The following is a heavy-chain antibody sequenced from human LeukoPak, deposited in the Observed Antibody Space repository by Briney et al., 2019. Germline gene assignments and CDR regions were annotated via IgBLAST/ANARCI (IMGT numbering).Heavy chain of an antibody. V-gene: IGHV3-23*01. D-gene: IGHD1-26*01. CDR2: ISGSGGST. Sequence: PGGSLRLSCAASGFTFSSYAMSWVRQAPGKGLEWVSAISGSGGSTYYADSVKGRFTISRDNSKNTLYLQMNSLGAEDTAVYYCAKKFGSRADKFYYYGMDVWGQGTTVTVSS. J-gene: IGHJ6*02. CDR3: AKKFGSRADKFYYYGMDV. CDR1: GFTFSSYA.